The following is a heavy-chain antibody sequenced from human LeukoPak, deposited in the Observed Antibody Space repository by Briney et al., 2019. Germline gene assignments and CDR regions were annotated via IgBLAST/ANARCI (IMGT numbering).Heavy chain of an antibody. CDR2: ISGSGGST. D-gene: IGHD6-19*01. CDR3: AKRTGSSGRYDVFDY. Sequence: PGGSLRLSCAASGFTFSSYAMSWVRQAPGKGLEWVSGISGSGGSTYYADSVKGRFTISRDNSKNTLYLQMNSLRAEDTAVYYCAKRTGSSGRYDVFDYWGQGTLVTVSS. CDR1: GFTFSSYA. J-gene: IGHJ4*02. V-gene: IGHV3-23*01.